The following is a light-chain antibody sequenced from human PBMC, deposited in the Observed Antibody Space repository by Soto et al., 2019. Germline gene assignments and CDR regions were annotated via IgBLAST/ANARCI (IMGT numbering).Light chain of an antibody. CDR2: GAS. CDR3: QHYDHLPLT. V-gene: IGKV1-33*01. CDR1: QDISNY. J-gene: IGKJ4*01. Sequence: DIQMTQSPSSLSASVGDRVTITCQASQDISNYLNWYQQKPGKAPKLLVYGASSLETGVPSRFRGSGSGTDFTFTISSLLPEDIATYYCQHYDHLPLTFGGGTKVEIK.